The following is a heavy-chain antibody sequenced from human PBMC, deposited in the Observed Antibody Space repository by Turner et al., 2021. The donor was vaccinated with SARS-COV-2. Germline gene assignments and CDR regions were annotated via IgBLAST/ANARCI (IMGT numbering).Heavy chain of an antibody. J-gene: IGHJ4*01. CDR3: ARRGDY. Sequence: QLQLQASGLRLVKPSETLSLQCTVSGDSIAGRAYYRGWIRQDPANGLEWIGTFDSGGTTYYKPSLRSRVTIAIDTSKNQFSRKVTSVTATDTAVYYCARRGDYWGHGMLVTVSS. CDR1: GDSIAGRAYY. V-gene: IGHV4-39*01. D-gene: IGHD3-16*01. CDR2: FDSGGTT.